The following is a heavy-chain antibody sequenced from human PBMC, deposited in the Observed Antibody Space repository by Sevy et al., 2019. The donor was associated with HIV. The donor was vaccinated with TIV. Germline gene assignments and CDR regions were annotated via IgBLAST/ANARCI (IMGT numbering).Heavy chain of an antibody. D-gene: IGHD6-13*01. CDR2: IYRSGST. Sequence: SETLSLTCAVSGGSISSSNWWSWVRQPPGKGLEWIGEIYRSGSTNYNPSLKGRVTISVDKSKNQFSLKLSSVTAADTAVYYCARGPPMIAAAGTHNWFDPWGQGTLVTVSS. CDR3: ARGPPMIAAAGTHNWFDP. J-gene: IGHJ5*02. V-gene: IGHV4-4*02. CDR1: GGSISSSNW.